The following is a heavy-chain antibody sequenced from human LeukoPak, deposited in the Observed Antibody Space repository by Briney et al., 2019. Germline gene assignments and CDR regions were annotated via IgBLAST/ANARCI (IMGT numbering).Heavy chain of an antibody. J-gene: IGHJ3*02. Sequence: SGGPLRLSCAASGFTFSSYSMNWVREAPGKGLEWVSSISSSSSYIYYADSVKGRFTISRDNAKNSLYLQMNSLRAEDTAVYYCARLGYYYDSSGYLDAFDIWGQGTMVTVSS. CDR3: ARLGYYYDSSGYLDAFDI. CDR1: GFTFSSYS. V-gene: IGHV3-21*01. D-gene: IGHD3-22*01. CDR2: ISSSSSYI.